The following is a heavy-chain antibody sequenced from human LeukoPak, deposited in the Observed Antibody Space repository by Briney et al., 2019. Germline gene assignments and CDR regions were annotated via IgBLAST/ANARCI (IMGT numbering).Heavy chain of an antibody. J-gene: IGHJ4*02. Sequence: GGSLRLSCAASGFTFSSYSMNWVRQAPGEGLEWVSSISSSSSYIYYADSVKGRFTISRDNAKNSLYLQMNSLRAEDTAVYYCAREPGPITIFGVVIGSALDYWGQGTLVTVSS. CDR2: ISSSSSYI. CDR3: AREPGPITIFGVVIGSALDY. CDR1: GFTFSSYS. D-gene: IGHD3-3*01. V-gene: IGHV3-21*01.